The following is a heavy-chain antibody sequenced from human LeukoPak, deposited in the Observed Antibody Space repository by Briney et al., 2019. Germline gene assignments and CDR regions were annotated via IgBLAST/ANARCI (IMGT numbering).Heavy chain of an antibody. CDR3: ARVTYCGGDCYSGRGDYFDY. J-gene: IGHJ4*02. Sequence: SETLSLTCAVYGGPFSGYYWSWTRQPPGKGLEWIGEINHSGSTNYNPSLKSRVTISVDTSKNQFSLKLSSVTAADTAVYYCARVTYCGGDCYSGRGDYFDYWGQGTLVTVSS. CDR1: GGPFSGYY. D-gene: IGHD2-21*02. CDR2: INHSGST. V-gene: IGHV4-34*01.